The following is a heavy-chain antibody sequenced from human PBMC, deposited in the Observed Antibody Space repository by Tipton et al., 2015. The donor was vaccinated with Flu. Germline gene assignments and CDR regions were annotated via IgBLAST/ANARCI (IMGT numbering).Heavy chain of an antibody. J-gene: IGHJ5*02. Sequence: GLVKPSETLSLTCTVSGGSISSYYWSWIRQPPGKGLEWIGYIYYSGSTNYNPSLKSRVTISVDTSKNQFSLKLSSVTAADTAVYYCARQAGTTLWFDPWGQGTLVTVSS. V-gene: IGHV4-59*08. D-gene: IGHD1-7*01. CDR2: IYYSGST. CDR1: GGSISSYY. CDR3: ARQAGTTLWFDP.